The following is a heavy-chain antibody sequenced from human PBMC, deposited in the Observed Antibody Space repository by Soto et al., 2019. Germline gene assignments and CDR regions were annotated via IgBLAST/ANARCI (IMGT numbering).Heavy chain of an antibody. D-gene: IGHD3-22*01. CDR1: GFTFSSYA. Sequence: GGSLRLSCAASGFTFSSYAMHWVRQAPGKGLEWVAVISYDGSNKYYADSVKGRFTISRDNSKNTLYLQMNSLRAEDTAAYYCASGPDYYYDSSGPDYWGQGTLVTVSS. V-gene: IGHV3-30-3*01. CDR3: ASGPDYYYDSSGPDY. CDR2: ISYDGSNK. J-gene: IGHJ4*02.